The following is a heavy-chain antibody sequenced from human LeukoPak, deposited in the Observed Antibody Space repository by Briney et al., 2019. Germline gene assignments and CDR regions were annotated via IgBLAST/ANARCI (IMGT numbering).Heavy chain of an antibody. V-gene: IGHV4-34*01. Sequence: PSETLSLTCAVYGGSFSGYYWGWIRQPPGKGLEWIANIYYSGSTYFNPSLKSRVTISIDTSKNQFSLKLTSVTAADTAVYYCARLVPPGWFDPWGQGTLVIVSS. J-gene: IGHJ5*02. CDR2: IYYSGST. CDR1: GGSFSGYY. CDR3: ARLVPPGWFDP.